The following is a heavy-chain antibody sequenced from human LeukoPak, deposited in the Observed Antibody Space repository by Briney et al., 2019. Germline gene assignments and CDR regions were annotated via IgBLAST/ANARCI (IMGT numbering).Heavy chain of an antibody. D-gene: IGHD5-18*01. J-gene: IGHJ4*02. V-gene: IGHV1-69*05. CDR1: GGTFSSYA. CDR3: GRDHGGHIQLSS. Sequence: ASVKVSCKASGGTFSSYAISWVRQAPGQGLEWMGGIIPIFGTANYAQKFQGRVTITTDESTSTAYLELSSLRSEDTAVYYCGRDHGGHIQLSSGGQGTLATVPS. CDR2: IIPIFGTA.